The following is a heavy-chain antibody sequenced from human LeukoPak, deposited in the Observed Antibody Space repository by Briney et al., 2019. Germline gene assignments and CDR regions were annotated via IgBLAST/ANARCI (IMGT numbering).Heavy chain of an antibody. V-gene: IGHV1-2*04. CDR3: ARGGFLGTAMVDY. CDR1: GYTFTGYY. Sequence: ASVKVSCKASGYTFTGYYMHWVRQAPGQGLEWMGWINPNSGGTNYAQKFQGWVTMTRDTSISTAHMELSRLRSDDTAVYYCARGGFLGTAMVDYWGQGTLVTVSS. J-gene: IGHJ4*02. CDR2: INPNSGGT. D-gene: IGHD5-18*01.